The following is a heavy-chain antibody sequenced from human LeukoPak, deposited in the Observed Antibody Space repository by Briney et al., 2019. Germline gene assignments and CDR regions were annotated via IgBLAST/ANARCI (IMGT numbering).Heavy chain of an antibody. CDR3: ARLFRGYQLLPREYYYYMDV. Sequence: GESLKISCKGSGYSFTSYWIGWVRQMPGKGLEWMGIIYPGDSDTRYSPTFQGQVTISADKSISTAYLQWSSLKASDTALYYCARLFRGYQLLPREYYYYMDVWGKGTTVTVSS. CDR2: IYPGDSDT. D-gene: IGHD2-2*01. CDR1: GYSFTSYW. V-gene: IGHV5-51*01. J-gene: IGHJ6*03.